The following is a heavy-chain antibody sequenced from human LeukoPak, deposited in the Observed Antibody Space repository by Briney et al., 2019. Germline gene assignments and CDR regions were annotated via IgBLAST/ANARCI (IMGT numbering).Heavy chain of an antibody. V-gene: IGHV3-23*01. J-gene: IGHJ4*02. CDR2: ISGSGGST. Sequence: SGGSLRLSCAASGFTFSSYAMSWVRQAPGKGLEWVSAISGSGGSTYYADSVKGRFTISRDNSKNTLYLQMNSLRAEDTAVYYCAKRDESWRGYGDKTLDYWGQGTLVTVSS. D-gene: IGHD4-17*01. CDR3: AKRDESWRGYGDKTLDY. CDR1: GFTFSSYA.